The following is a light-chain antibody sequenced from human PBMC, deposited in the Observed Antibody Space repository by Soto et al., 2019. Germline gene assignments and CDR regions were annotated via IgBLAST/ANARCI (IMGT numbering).Light chain of an antibody. J-gene: IGKJ1*01. CDR3: QQYGSSPRT. V-gene: IGKV3-20*01. Sequence: EIVLTQSPGALSLSPGESATLSCGASQSVSSSYLAWYQQKPGQAPRLLIYGASTRATGIPDRFSGSGSGTDFTLTISRLEPEDFAVYYCQQYGSSPRTFGQGTKVDIK. CDR1: QSVSSSY. CDR2: GAS.